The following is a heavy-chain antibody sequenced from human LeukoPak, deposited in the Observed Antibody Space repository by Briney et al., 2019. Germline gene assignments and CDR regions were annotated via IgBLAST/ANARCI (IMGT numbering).Heavy chain of an antibody. V-gene: IGHV3-48*04. Sequence: GGSLRLSCAASRFTFSSFSMNWVRQAPGKGLEWVSYISGSSSTIYYADSVKGRFTISRDNAKNSLYLQMNSLRAEDAAVYYCARGPRWSFDYWGQGTLVTVSS. CDR1: RFTFSSFS. J-gene: IGHJ4*02. CDR3: ARGPRWSFDY. D-gene: IGHD2-15*01. CDR2: ISGSSSTI.